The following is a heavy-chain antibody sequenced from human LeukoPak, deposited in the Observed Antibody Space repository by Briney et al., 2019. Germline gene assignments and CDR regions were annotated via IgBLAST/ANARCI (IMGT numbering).Heavy chain of an antibody. V-gene: IGHV1-2*02. CDR3: ARLPYYYGSSGNDY. J-gene: IGHJ4*02. D-gene: IGHD3-22*01. CDR2: INPNSGGT. Sequence: GASVKVSCKASGYTFPSYYMHWVRQAPGQGLEWMGWINPNSGGTNYAQKFQGRVTMTRDTSISTAYMELSRLRSDDTAVYYCARLPYYYGSSGNDYWGQGTLVTVSS. CDR1: GYTFPSYY.